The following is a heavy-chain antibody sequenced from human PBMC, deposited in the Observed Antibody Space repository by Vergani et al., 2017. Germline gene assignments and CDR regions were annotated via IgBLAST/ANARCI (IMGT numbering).Heavy chain of an antibody. CDR1: GGSFSGYY. V-gene: IGHV4-34*01. Sequence: QVQLQQWGAGLLKPSETLSLNCAVYGGSFSGYYWSWIRQPPGKGMEWIGEINHSGSTNYNTSLKSRVTISVDTSKHQFSLKLSSVTAADTAVYYCARGARRGSSGLYRYWFDPWGQGTLVTVSS. J-gene: IGHJ5*02. D-gene: IGHD6-19*01. CDR3: ARGARRGSSGLYRYWFDP. CDR2: INHSGST.